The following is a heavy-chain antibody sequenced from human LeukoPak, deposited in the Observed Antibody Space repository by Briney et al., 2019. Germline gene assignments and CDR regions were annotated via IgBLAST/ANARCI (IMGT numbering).Heavy chain of an antibody. CDR2: INPNSGGT. CDR1: GYTFTGYY. V-gene: IGHV1-2*02. CDR3: ARGVSTIFGVVFDVDY. Sequence: ASVKVSCKASGYTFTGYYMHWVRQAPGQGLEWMGWINPNSGGTNYAQRFQGRVTMTTDTSTSTAYMELRSLRSDDTAVYYCARGVSTIFGVVFDVDYWGQGTLVTVSS. D-gene: IGHD3-3*01. J-gene: IGHJ4*02.